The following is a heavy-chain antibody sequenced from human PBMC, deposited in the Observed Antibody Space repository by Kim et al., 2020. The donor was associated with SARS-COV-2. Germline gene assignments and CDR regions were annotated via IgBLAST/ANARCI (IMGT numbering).Heavy chain of an antibody. J-gene: IGHJ5*02. Sequence: GGSLRLSCAASGFTVRSNYMSWLRQAPGKGLEWVSVIYSGGTTYYADSVKGRFTISSDNSQNTLLLQMNSLRPEDTAVYYCARGGVAAAGTYNWFDPWGQGTLVTVSS. V-gene: IGHV3-53*01. CDR3: ARGGVAAAGTYNWFDP. D-gene: IGHD6-13*01. CDR1: GFTVRSNY. CDR2: IYSGGTT.